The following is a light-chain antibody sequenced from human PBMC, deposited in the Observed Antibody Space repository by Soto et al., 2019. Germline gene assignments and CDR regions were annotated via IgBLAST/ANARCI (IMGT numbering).Light chain of an antibody. CDR3: QQYNNWSLT. Sequence: EIVMTQSPATLSVSPGERATLSCRASQSVSSNLAWYQQKPGQAPRLLIYGASTRATGIPARFSGSGSGTEFTLTISSLHSEDFAVYYCQQYNNWSLTFGQGTKVEIK. J-gene: IGKJ1*01. CDR1: QSVSSN. V-gene: IGKV3-15*01. CDR2: GAS.